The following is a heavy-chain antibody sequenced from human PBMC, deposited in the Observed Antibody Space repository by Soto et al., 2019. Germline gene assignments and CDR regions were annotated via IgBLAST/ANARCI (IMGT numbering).Heavy chain of an antibody. Sequence: GAPVKVSCKVPGGTHSSYAITWVRQAPGQGLEWMGGIIPIFGTRDYAQKFQGRVTITADPSTSTAYLELSGLTSDDTAVYYCARDGSDYSTSGHYDPWGQGTLVTVSS. V-gene: IGHV1-69*13. CDR1: GGTHSSYA. J-gene: IGHJ5*02. CDR3: ARDGSDYSTSGHYDP. D-gene: IGHD3-22*01. CDR2: IIPIFGTR.